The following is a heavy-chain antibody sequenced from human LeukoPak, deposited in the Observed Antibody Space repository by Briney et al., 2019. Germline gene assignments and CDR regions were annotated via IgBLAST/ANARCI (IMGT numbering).Heavy chain of an antibody. CDR1: GGSISSYY. J-gene: IGHJ4*02. V-gene: IGHV4-59*01. CDR3: ARYRGSSTAYCDY. Sequence: SETLSLTCTVSGGSISSYYWSWIRQPPGKGLEWIGYIYYSGSTNYNPSLTSRVTISVDTSKNQFSLKLSSVTAADTAVYYCARYRGSSTAYCDYWGQGTLVTVSS. CDR2: IYYSGST. D-gene: IGHD3-10*01.